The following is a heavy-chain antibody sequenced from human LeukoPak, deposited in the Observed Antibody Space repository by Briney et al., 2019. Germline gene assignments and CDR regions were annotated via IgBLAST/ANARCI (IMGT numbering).Heavy chain of an antibody. Sequence: KASETLSLTCAVSGGSITNDNWWGWVRQPPGKGLEWIGETHHSGGINYNSSLKSRLTISVDKSKDQFSLTLSSVTAADTAVYYCARHTYYYGSGSPRDAFDIWGQGTMVTVSS. CDR3: ARHTYYYGSGSPRDAFDI. CDR1: GGSITNDNW. J-gene: IGHJ3*02. D-gene: IGHD3-10*01. V-gene: IGHV4-4*02. CDR2: THHSGGI.